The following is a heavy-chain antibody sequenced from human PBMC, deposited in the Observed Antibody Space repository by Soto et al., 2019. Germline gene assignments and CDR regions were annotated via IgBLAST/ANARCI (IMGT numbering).Heavy chain of an antibody. CDR1: GGSISSGDYY. Sequence: PSETLSLTCTVSGGSISSGDYYWSWIRQPPGKGLEWIGYIYYSGSNYYNPSLKSRVTISVDTSKNQLSLKLSSVTAADTAVYYCARDPWELPFYSYGMYVWGKGTKVTVS. V-gene: IGHV4-30-4*01. CDR3: ARDPWELPFYSYGMYV. D-gene: IGHD1-26*01. CDR2: IYYSGSN. J-gene: IGHJ6*04.